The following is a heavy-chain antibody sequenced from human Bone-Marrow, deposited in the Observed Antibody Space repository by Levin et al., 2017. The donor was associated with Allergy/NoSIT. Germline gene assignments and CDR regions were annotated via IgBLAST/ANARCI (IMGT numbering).Heavy chain of an antibody. D-gene: IGHD2-15*01. CDR3: ARSDSSGSPDY. CDR1: GFSLSTSGMC. CDR2: IDWDDDR. Sequence: QTLSLTCTFSGFSLSTSGMCVSWIRQPPGQALEWLALIDWDDDRYYSTSLKTRLTISKATSKNQVVLTMTNLDPVDTATYYCARSDSSGSPDYWGQGTLVTVSS. V-gene: IGHV2-70*01. J-gene: IGHJ4*02.